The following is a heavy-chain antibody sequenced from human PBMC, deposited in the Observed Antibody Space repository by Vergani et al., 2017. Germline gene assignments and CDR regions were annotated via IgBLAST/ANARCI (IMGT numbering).Heavy chain of an antibody. D-gene: IGHD6-13*01. CDR3: ATLASEEAAAGLIY. CDR1: GYTFTSYY. CDR2: INPSGGST. Sequence: QVQLVQSGAEVKKPGASVKVSCKASGYTFTSYYMHWVRQAPGQGLEWMGIINPSGGSTSYAQKFQGRVTMTEDTSTDTAYMELSSLRSEDTAVYYCATLASEEAAAGLIYWGQGTLVTVSS. J-gene: IGHJ4*02. V-gene: IGHV1-46*01.